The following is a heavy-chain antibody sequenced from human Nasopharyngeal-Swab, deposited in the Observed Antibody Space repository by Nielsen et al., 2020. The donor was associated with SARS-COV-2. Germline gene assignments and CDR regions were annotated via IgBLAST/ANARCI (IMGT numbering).Heavy chain of an antibody. CDR3: ARDAGSPLRYFDWPLMDV. Sequence: ASVKVSCKASGYTFTSYAMHWVRQAPGQRLEWMGWINAGNGNTKYSQKFQGRVTITRDTSASTAYMELSSLRSEDTAVYYCARDAGSPLRYFDWPLMDVWGQGTTVTVSS. J-gene: IGHJ6*02. CDR1: GYTFTSYA. D-gene: IGHD3-9*01. V-gene: IGHV1-3*01. CDR2: INAGNGNT.